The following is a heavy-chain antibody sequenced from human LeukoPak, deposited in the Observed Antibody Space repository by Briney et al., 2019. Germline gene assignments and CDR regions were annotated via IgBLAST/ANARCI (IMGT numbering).Heavy chain of an antibody. V-gene: IGHV1-8*01. J-gene: IGHJ3*02. CDR1: GYTFTSYD. CDR3: AREKQQLGSMGDAFDI. CDR2: MNPNSGNT. Sequence: ASVKVSCKASGYTFTSYDINWVRQATGQGLEWMGWMNPNSGNTGYAQKFQGRVTMTRNTSISTAYMELSSLRSEDTAVYYCAREKQQLGSMGDAFDIWGQGTMVTVSS. D-gene: IGHD6-13*01.